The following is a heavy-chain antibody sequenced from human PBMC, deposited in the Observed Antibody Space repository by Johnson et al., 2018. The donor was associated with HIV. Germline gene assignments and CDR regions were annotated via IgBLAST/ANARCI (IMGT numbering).Heavy chain of an antibody. CDR3: ARCIFDAFDI. D-gene: IGHD3-3*02. J-gene: IGHJ3*02. CDR2: IRYDGSNK. V-gene: IGHV3-30*04. CDR1: GFTFSNYA. Sequence: QVYLVESGGGVVQPGRSLRLSCAASGFTFSNYAMYWVRQAPGKGLEWVAFIRYDGSNKYYADSVKGRFTISRDNSKNTLYLQMNSLRAEDTAVYYCARCIFDAFDIWGQGTMVTVSS.